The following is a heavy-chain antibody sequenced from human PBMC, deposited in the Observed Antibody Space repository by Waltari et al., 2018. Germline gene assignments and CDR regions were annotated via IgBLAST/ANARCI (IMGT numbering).Heavy chain of an antibody. J-gene: IGHJ6*03. CDR2: ISGSGGST. Sequence: EVQLLESGGGLVQPGGSLRLSCAASGFTFSSYAMSWVRQAPGTWLEWVSAISGSGGSTYYADSVKGRFTISRDNSKNTLYLQMNSLRAEDTAVYYCARSESGYSLYYYYYMDVWGKGTTVTVSS. D-gene: IGHD3-3*01. CDR1: GFTFSSYA. CDR3: ARSESGYSLYYYYYMDV. V-gene: IGHV3-23*01.